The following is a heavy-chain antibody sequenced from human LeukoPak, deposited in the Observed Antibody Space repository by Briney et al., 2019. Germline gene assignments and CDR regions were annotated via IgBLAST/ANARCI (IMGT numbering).Heavy chain of an antibody. CDR2: ISYDRSDK. Sequence: PGGSLRLSCAASGFIFSNYAMHWVRQAPGKGLEWVAVISYDRSDKYYADSVKGRFTISRDNSKNTLYLQMNSLRAEDTAVYYYARDTVVVPAAPAGYFDYWGQGTLVTVSS. J-gene: IGHJ4*02. D-gene: IGHD2-2*01. CDR3: ARDTVVVPAAPAGYFDY. CDR1: GFIFSNYA. V-gene: IGHV3-30*04.